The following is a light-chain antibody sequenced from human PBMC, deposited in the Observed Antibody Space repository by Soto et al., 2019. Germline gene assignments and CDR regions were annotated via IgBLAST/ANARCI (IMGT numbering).Light chain of an antibody. CDR2: SNN. J-gene: IGLJ7*01. CDR1: NFNVKNNY. CDR3: ASWDDSLSETV. V-gene: IGLV1-47*01. Sequence: QTVVTQPPSLSGTPRQRVTISCSGSNFNVKNNYVYWYQQFAGTAPKLLIYSNNRRPSGVPDRFSGSKSGSSASLAISGLRPEDEVDHYCASWDDSLSETVFGGGTPLTVL.